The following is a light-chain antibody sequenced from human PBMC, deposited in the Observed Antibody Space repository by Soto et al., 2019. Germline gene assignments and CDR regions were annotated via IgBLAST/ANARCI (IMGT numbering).Light chain of an antibody. CDR3: CSYAGSRGLV. CDR1: SSDVGGYNY. J-gene: IGLJ2*01. Sequence: QSVLTQPPSASGSPGQSVTISCTGTSSDVGGYNYVSWYQQHPGKAPKLMIYEVSKRPSGVPDRFSGSKSGNTASLTISGLQAEDEADYYCCSYAGSRGLVFGGGTQLTVL. V-gene: IGLV2-8*01. CDR2: EVS.